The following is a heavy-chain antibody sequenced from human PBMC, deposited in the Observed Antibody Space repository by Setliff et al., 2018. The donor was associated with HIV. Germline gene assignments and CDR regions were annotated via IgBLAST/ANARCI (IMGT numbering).Heavy chain of an antibody. Sequence: GASVKVSCKASGYTFTDYFIHWVRQAPGQGLEWMGWISPYDGAKRATGRFRGRVTMTTDTSINTAYMELSGVRSDDTAVYFCARQLTNSLDYWGQGTLVTVSS. J-gene: IGHJ4*02. D-gene: IGHD2-8*01. CDR3: ARQLTNSLDY. V-gene: IGHV1-2*02. CDR2: ISPYDGAK. CDR1: GYTFTDYF.